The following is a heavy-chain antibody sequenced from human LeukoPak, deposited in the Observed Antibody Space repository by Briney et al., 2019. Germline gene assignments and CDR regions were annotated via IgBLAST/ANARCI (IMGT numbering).Heavy chain of an antibody. Sequence: PSETLSLTCTVSGGSISSGSYYWSWIRQPAGKGLEWIGRIYTSGSTNYNPSLKSRVTISVDTSKNQFSLKLSSVTAADTAVYYCATMPPYSSGWYYFDYWGQGTLVTVSS. D-gene: IGHD6-19*01. CDR1: GGSISSGSYY. J-gene: IGHJ4*02. V-gene: IGHV4-61*02. CDR2: IYTSGST. CDR3: ATMPPYSSGWYYFDY.